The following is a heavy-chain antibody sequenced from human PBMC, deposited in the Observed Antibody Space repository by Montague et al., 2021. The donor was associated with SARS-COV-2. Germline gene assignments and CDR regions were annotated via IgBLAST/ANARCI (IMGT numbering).Heavy chain of an antibody. D-gene: IGHD1-1*01. CDR1: GGSISSYY. Sequence: SETLSLTCNVSGGSISSYYWSWIRQSPGKGLEWIGYIFHSGITDYNPSLKSRVTISVDMSKTQFSLQLNSVTAADSAVYYCARTEWNLNAWFDPWGQGTLVTVSS. CDR3: ARTEWNLNAWFDP. J-gene: IGHJ5*02. V-gene: IGHV4-59*13. CDR2: IFHSGIT.